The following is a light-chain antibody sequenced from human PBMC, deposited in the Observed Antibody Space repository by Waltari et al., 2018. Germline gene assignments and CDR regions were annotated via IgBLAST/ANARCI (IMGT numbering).Light chain of an antibody. J-gene: IGLJ3*02. CDR1: NSDVGGYDY. CDR3: CSYKRGATWV. Sequence: QSVLTQPASVSGSPGQSITISCTGTNSDVGGYDYVSWYQQSPGKAPKLIIYDVVKRPSGVSTRFSASKSDNTASLTISGLQAEDEGDYYCCSYKRGATWVFGGGTALTVL. CDR2: DVV. V-gene: IGLV2-14*03.